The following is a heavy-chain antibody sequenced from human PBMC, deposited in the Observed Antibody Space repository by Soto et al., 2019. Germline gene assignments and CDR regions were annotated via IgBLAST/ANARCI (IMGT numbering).Heavy chain of an antibody. D-gene: IGHD1-26*01. CDR2: INPYNGNT. Sequence: ASVKLSCKESGYTLTSCGSRWVRQAPGQGLEWMGWINPYNGNTNYAQKLQGRVTMTTDTSTSTAYMELRSLRSDDTAVYYCARDPVGGNWFDPWGQGTLVTVSS. CDR3: ARDPVGGNWFDP. J-gene: IGHJ5*02. V-gene: IGHV1-18*01. CDR1: GYTLTSCG.